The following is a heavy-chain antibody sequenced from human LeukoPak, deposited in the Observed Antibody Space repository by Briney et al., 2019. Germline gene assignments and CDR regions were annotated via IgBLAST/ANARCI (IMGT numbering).Heavy chain of an antibody. J-gene: IGHJ3*02. CDR3: ARGIAAAGTSSDAFDI. CDR1: GYTFTGYY. Sequence: ASVKVSCKASGYTFTGYYMHWVRQAPGQGLEWMGWISAYNGNTNYAQKLQGRVTMTTDTSTSTAYMELRSLRSDDTAVYYCARGIAAAGTSSDAFDIWGQGTMVTVSS. D-gene: IGHD6-13*01. V-gene: IGHV1-18*04. CDR2: ISAYNGNT.